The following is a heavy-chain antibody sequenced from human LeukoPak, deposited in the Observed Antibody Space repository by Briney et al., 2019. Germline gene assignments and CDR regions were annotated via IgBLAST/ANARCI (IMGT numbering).Heavy chain of an antibody. J-gene: IGHJ6*03. CDR1: GYSIRSGFY. Sequence: SETLSLTCTASGYSIRSGFYWGWIRQPPGKGLEWIGNIYHSGITYYTPSLRSRVTISVDTSRNQLSLKLSSVTAADTAVYYCARGNTGYSSGWPGGYYYYMDVWGKGTTVTISS. V-gene: IGHV4-38-2*02. CDR2: IYHSGIT. CDR3: ARGNTGYSSGWPGGYYYYMDV. D-gene: IGHD6-19*01.